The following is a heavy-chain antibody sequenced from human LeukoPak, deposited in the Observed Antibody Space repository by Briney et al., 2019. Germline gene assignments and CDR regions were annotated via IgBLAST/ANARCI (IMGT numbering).Heavy chain of an antibody. V-gene: IGHV3-49*04. CDR2: IRSKAYGGAT. CDR1: GFTFSRYW. CDR3: TRGNIVVVQVCAFDI. J-gene: IGHJ3*02. Sequence: GGSLRLSCAASGFTFSRYWMSWVRQAPGKGLEWVGFIRSKAYGGATEYAASVKGRFTISRDDSKSIAYLQMNSLKTEDTAVYYCTRGNIVVVQVCAFDIWGQGTMVTVSS. D-gene: IGHD3-22*01.